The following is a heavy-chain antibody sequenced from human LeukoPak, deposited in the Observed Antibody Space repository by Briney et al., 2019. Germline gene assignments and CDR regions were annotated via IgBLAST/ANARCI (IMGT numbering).Heavy chain of an antibody. CDR1: GFTFSSYA. D-gene: IGHD3-16*01. Sequence: PGGSLRPSCAASGFTFSSYAMSWVRQAPGKGLEGVSAISGSGGSTYYADSVKGRFTISRDNSKNTLYLQMNSLRAEDTAVYYCAKDHPPLRFGGGFDYWGQGTLVTVSS. CDR3: AKDHPPLRFGGGFDY. J-gene: IGHJ4*02. CDR2: ISGSGGST. V-gene: IGHV3-23*01.